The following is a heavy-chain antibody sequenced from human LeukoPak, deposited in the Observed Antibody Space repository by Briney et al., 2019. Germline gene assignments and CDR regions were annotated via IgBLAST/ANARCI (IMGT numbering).Heavy chain of an antibody. Sequence: GRSLRLSCAASGFSFSSYGMHWVRQVPGKGLEWLTVISYDGRNKYYADPAKGRFTISRDNSKNTLDLQMNSLRAEDTAVYYCSKEVHFGTSYYYYFGMDVWGQGTTATVSS. CDR2: ISYDGRNK. V-gene: IGHV3-30*18. D-gene: IGHD3-10*01. J-gene: IGHJ6*01. CDR1: GFSFSSYG. CDR3: SKEVHFGTSYYYYFGMDV.